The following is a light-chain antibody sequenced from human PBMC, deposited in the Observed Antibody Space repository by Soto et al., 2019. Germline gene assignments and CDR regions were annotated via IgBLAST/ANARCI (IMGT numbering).Light chain of an antibody. J-gene: IGKJ1*01. V-gene: IGKV3-20*01. CDR3: QQYGSAVWT. CDR1: QSVTSNY. Sequence: EIVLTQSPGTLSLSPGERATLSWRASQSVTSNYVAWYQQRLGQAPRLILFGASSRATGIPDRFSGSGSGTDFSLTISRLEPEDFAVYYCQQYGSAVWTFGQGTKVELQ. CDR2: GAS.